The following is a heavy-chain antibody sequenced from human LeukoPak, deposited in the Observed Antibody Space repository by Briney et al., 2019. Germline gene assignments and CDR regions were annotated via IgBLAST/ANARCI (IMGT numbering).Heavy chain of an antibody. CDR2: INPSGGST. J-gene: IGHJ3*02. Sequence: ASVKVSCKASGGTFSSYAISWVRQAPGQGLEWMGIINPSGGSTSYAQKFQGRVTMTRDTSTSTVYMELSSLRSEDTAVYYCARFLPILEWPMWDAFDIWGQGTMVTVSS. D-gene: IGHD3-3*01. V-gene: IGHV1-46*01. CDR3: ARFLPILEWPMWDAFDI. CDR1: GGTFSSYA.